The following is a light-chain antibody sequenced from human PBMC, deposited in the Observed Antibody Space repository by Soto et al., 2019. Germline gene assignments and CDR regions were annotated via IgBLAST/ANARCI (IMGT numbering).Light chain of an antibody. CDR3: SSYTRSSLRVI. CDR1: SSDIGGYNY. J-gene: IGLJ2*01. Sequence: QSVLTQPASVSGSPGQSITISFTGTSSDIGGYNYVSWYQQHPGRAPKLMMSEVSNRPSGVSNRFSGSKSGNTGSLTISGLQAEDEDAYYCSSYTRSSLRVIFGGGTKLTVL. V-gene: IGLV2-14*01. CDR2: EVS.